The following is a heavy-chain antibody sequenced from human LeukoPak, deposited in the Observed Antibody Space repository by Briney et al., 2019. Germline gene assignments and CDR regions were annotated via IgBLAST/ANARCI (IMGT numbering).Heavy chain of an antibody. CDR1: GFTFSNFG. CDR3: GKVPKYCGGDCYSYIDY. D-gene: IGHD2-21*02. CDR2: ISGSGTTT. J-gene: IGHJ4*02. Sequence: PGGSLRLSCAASGFTFSNFGLSWVRQAPGKGLEWVSIISGSGTTTFYADSVRGRFTVSRDNSKNTLYLQMNTLRAEDTAVYYCGKVPKYCGGDCYSYIDYWGQGTLVTVSS. V-gene: IGHV3-23*01.